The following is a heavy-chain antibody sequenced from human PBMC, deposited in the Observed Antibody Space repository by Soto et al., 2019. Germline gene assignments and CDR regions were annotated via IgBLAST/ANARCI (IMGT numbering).Heavy chain of an antibody. V-gene: IGHV1-69*01. CDR2: IIPIFGTA. CDR1: GGTFSSYA. Sequence: QVQLVQSGAEVKKPGSSVKVSCKASGGTFSSYAISWVRQAPGQGREWMGGIIPIFGTANYAQKFQGRVTITADESTSTADMELSSLRSEDTAVYYCARGGYYYGSGSYRHIDYWGQGTLVTVSS. J-gene: IGHJ4*02. CDR3: ARGGYYYGSGSYRHIDY. D-gene: IGHD3-10*01.